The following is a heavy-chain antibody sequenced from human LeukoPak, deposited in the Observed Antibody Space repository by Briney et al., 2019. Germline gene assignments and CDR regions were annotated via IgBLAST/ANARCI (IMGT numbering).Heavy chain of an antibody. CDR1: GGSISSSSYY. CDR3: ARDDGSGSSPFDY. V-gene: IGHV4-39*07. CDR2: IYYSGST. J-gene: IGHJ4*02. D-gene: IGHD3-10*01. Sequence: NSSETLSLTCTVSGGSISSSSYYWGWIRQPPGKGLEWIGSIYYSGSTNYNPSLKSRVTISVDTSKNQFSLKLSSVTAADTAVYYCARDDGSGSSPFDYWGQGTLVTVSS.